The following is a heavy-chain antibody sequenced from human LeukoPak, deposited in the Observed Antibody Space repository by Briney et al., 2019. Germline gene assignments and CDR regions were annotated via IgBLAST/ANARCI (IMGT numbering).Heavy chain of an antibody. CDR2: IYYSGST. D-gene: IGHD6-19*01. CDR3: AREGIAVAGRGWFDP. V-gene: IGHV4-31*03. Sequence: PSETLSLTCTVSGGSISSGGYYWSWIRQHPGKGLEWIGYIYYSGSTYYNPSLKSRVTISVDTSKNQFSLKLSSVTAADTAVYYCAREGIAVAGRGWFDPWGQGTLVTVSS. CDR1: GGSISSGGYY. J-gene: IGHJ5*02.